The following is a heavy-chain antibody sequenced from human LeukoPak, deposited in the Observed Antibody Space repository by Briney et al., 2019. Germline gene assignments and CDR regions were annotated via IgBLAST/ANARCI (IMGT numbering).Heavy chain of an antibody. D-gene: IGHD1-1*01. J-gene: IGHJ5*02. CDR3: AREGTSGTHLNWFDP. CDR1: GGSISSYY. Sequence: SETLSLTCTVSGGSISSYYWSWIRQPPGKGLEWIGHIYGSGSTNYNPSLKSRVTLSADTSKNQFSLKLSSVTAADTAVYYCAREGTSGTHLNWFDPWGRGTLVTVSS. CDR2: IYGSGST. V-gene: IGHV4-59*01.